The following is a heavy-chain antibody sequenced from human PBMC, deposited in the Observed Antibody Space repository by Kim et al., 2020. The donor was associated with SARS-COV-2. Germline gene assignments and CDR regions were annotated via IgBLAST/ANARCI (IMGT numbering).Heavy chain of an antibody. Sequence: SETLSLSCTVSGGSIDAYYWSWVRQPPGKGLEWIGHISYSGSTNYNPSLTSRATMSVDTSKTHFSLRLSFVTAADTAVYYCARDRGLWNGYYYGMDVLG. J-gene: IGHJ6*02. CDR1: GGSIDAYY. CDR3: ARDRGLWNGYYYGMDV. CDR2: ISYSGST. V-gene: IGHV4-59*13. D-gene: IGHD1-1*01.